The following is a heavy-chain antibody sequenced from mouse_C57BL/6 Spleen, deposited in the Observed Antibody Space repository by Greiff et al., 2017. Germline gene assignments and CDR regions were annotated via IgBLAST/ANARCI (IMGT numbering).Heavy chain of an antibody. CDR1: GFNIKNTY. J-gene: IGHJ4*01. Sequence: EVKLVESVAELVRPGASVKLSCTASGFNIKNTYMHWVKQRPEQGLEWIGRIDPANGNTEYAPKFQGKATITADTSSNTAYLQLSSLTSEDTAIYYCARGGYYGNYAMDYWGQGTSVTVSS. CDR2: IDPANGNT. V-gene: IGHV14-3*01. CDR3: ARGGYYGNYAMDY. D-gene: IGHD2-3*01.